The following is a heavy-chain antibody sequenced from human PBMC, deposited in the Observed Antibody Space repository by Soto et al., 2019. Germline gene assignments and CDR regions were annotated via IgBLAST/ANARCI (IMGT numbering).Heavy chain of an antibody. J-gene: IGHJ6*02. V-gene: IGHV4-38-2*01. Sequence: SETLSLTCAVSGYSISSGYYWGWIRQSPGKGLEWIGSIYHSGSTYYNPSLKSRVTISVDTSKNQFSLKLRSVTAADTAVYYCARRVAVIYHYYYGMDVWGQGTTVTVSS. CDR2: IYHSGST. CDR3: ARRVAVIYHYYYGMDV. CDR1: GYSISSGYY. D-gene: IGHD6-19*01.